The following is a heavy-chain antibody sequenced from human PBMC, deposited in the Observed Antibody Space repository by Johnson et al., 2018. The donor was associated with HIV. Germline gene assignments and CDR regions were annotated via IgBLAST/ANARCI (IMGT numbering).Heavy chain of an antibody. J-gene: IGHJ3*02. V-gene: IGHV3-20*04. CDR3: ARFRSSNWFDAFDI. CDR2: INWNGDSP. CDR1: GFSFDDYG. Sequence: EVQLVESGGRVVRPGGSLTLSCAASGFSFDDYGMTWVRQIAGKGLEWISGINWNGDSPGYADSVKGRFTISRDNAKNSLYLQMNSLRAEDTAVYYCARFRSSNWFDAFDIWGQGTMVTVSA. D-gene: IGHD6-13*01.